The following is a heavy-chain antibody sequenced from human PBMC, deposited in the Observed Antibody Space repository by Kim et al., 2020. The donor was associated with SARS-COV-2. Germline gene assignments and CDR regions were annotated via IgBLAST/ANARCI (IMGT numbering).Heavy chain of an antibody. Sequence: SETLSLTCAVYGGSFSGYYWSWIRQPPGKGLEWIGEINHSGSTNYNPSLKSRVTISVDTSKNQFSLKLSSVTAADTAVYYCARLRIAAAGHLDYWGQGTLVTVSS. CDR1: GGSFSGYY. CDR2: INHSGST. D-gene: IGHD6-13*01. J-gene: IGHJ4*02. CDR3: ARLRIAAAGHLDY. V-gene: IGHV4-34*01.